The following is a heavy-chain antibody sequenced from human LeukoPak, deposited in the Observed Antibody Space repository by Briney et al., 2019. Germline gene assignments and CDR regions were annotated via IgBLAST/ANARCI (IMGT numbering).Heavy chain of an antibody. Sequence: ASVKVSCKASGYTFTGYYMHWVRQAPGQGLEWMGWINPNSGGTNYAQKFQGRATMTRDTSISTAYMELSRLRSDDTAVYYCAKPRYDFWSGYTLDPWGHGTLVTVSS. CDR3: AKPRYDFWSGYTLDP. CDR1: GYTFTGYY. D-gene: IGHD3-3*01. J-gene: IGHJ5*02. CDR2: INPNSGGT. V-gene: IGHV1-2*02.